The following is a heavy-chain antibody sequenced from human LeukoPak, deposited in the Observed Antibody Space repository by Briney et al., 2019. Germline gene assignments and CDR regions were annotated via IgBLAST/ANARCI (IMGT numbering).Heavy chain of an antibody. CDR3: AREDAVSSDDAFDL. J-gene: IGHJ3*01. CDR2: VYYTGST. V-gene: IGHV4-39*07. Sequence: SETLSLTCSVSDGSINTISDYWGWVRQPPGKGLEWIGSVYYTGSTYYNAPFKSRVAISIDTSKNQFSLSLSAVTAAGTAMYYCAREDAVSSDDAFDLWGQGTMVTVS. D-gene: IGHD6-19*01. CDR1: DGSINTISDY.